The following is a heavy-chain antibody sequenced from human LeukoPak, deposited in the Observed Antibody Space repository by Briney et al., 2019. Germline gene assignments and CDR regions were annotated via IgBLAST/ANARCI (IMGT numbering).Heavy chain of an antibody. Sequence: GGSLRLSCAASGSTVSSNYMSWVRQAPGKGQEWVSVIYSGGSTYYADSVKGRFTISRDNSKNTLYLQMNSLRAEDTAVYYCARESVVAQNFDYWGQGTLVTVSS. J-gene: IGHJ4*02. CDR2: IYSGGST. CDR1: GSTVSSNY. V-gene: IGHV3-53*01. D-gene: IGHD5-12*01. CDR3: ARESVVAQNFDY.